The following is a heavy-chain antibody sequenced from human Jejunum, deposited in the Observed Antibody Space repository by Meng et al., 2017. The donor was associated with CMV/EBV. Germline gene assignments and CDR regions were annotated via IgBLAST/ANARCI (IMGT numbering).Heavy chain of an antibody. J-gene: IGHJ3*02. CDR2: IAYDGSKE. CDR3: ARDRRRYCSSTTCYSAFDI. V-gene: IGHV3-30-3*01. CDR1: FA. D-gene: IGHD2-2*02. Sequence: FALHGVRQAPGKGLEWVAGIAYDGSKEYYVDSVTGRFTISRDSSKNTLYLQMNSLRAEDTAVYYCARDRRRYCSSTTCYSAFDIWGQGTMVTVSS.